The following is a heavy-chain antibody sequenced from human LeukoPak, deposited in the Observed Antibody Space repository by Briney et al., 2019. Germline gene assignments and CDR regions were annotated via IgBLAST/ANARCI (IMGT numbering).Heavy chain of an antibody. Sequence: GGSLRLSCAASGFTFSSYSMNWVRQAPGKGLEWVSSISSSSSYIYYADSVKGRFTISRDNAKNSLYLQMNSLRAEDTTVYYCARVLGAAGFSFDSWGQGTLVTVSS. CDR1: GFTFSSYS. V-gene: IGHV3-21*04. CDR2: ISSSSSYI. D-gene: IGHD6-13*01. J-gene: IGHJ4*02. CDR3: ARVLGAAGFSFDS.